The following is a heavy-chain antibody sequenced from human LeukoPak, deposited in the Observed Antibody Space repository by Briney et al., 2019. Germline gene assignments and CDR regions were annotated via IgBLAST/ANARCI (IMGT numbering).Heavy chain of an antibody. Sequence: GGSLRLSCAASGFTFSNAWMSWVRQAPGKGLEWVGRIISKTDGGTTDYAAPVKGRFTISRDDSKNTLYLQMNSLKTEDTAVYYCTTSFYDILTGYYDYWGQGTLVTVSS. CDR3: TTSFYDILTGYYDY. CDR1: GFTFSNAW. J-gene: IGHJ4*02. V-gene: IGHV3-15*01. CDR2: IISKTDGGTT. D-gene: IGHD3-9*01.